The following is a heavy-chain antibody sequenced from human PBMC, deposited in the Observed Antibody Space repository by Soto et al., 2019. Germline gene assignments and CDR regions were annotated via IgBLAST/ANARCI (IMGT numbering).Heavy chain of an antibody. J-gene: IGHJ5*02. CDR1: GYSFTNND. D-gene: IGHD3-16*01. CDR3: ARMATFGSLNWFDP. Sequence: ASVKVSCRASGYSFTNNDVSWVRQATGQGLEWMGWMNPGSGDTGYAQKFQGRVTMTRDISIATAYMELSSLRSDDTAIYYCARMATFGSLNWFDPWGQGTMVTVYS. V-gene: IGHV1-8*01. CDR2: MNPGSGDT.